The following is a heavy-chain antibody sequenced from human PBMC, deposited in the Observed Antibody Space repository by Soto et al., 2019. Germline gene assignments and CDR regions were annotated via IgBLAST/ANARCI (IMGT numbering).Heavy chain of an antibody. V-gene: IGHV1-2*02. CDR1: GYTFSGYY. CDR3: ARSLLKVILPLGY. Sequence: GASVKVSCKASGYTFSGYYMHWVRQAPGQGLEWMGWINTLSGGTSFPQKFQGRLAMTRDTSIDTAFMEVSRLTSDDTAIYYCARSLLKVILPLGYWGQGTLVTVSS. D-gene: IGHD3-3*02. CDR2: INTLSGGT. J-gene: IGHJ4*02.